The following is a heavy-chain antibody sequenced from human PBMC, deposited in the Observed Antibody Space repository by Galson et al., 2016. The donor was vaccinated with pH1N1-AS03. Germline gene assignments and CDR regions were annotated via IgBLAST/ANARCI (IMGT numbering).Heavy chain of an antibody. D-gene: IGHD4-23*01. V-gene: IGHV3-21*01. Sequence: SLRLSCAASGFTFSTYGMNWVRHAPGKGLEWVSSISRSSSYTYYADSVEGRFTISRDNAENSLYLQMNSLRDEDTAVYYCARPKNGGNSQVNVFDLWGQGTMVTVSS. CDR3: ARPKNGGNSQVNVFDL. CDR2: ISRSSSYT. CDR1: GFTFSTYG. J-gene: IGHJ3*01.